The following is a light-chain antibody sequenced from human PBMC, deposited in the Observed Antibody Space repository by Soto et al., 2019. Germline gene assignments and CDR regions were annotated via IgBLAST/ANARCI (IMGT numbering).Light chain of an antibody. V-gene: IGLV2-14*02. CDR1: SSDVGSYNL. J-gene: IGLJ1*01. CDR2: EGS. CDR3: SSYASSTTPYV. Sequence: QSVLTQPASVSGSPGRWITISCTGTSSDVGSYNLVSWYQQHPGKAPKLMIYEGSKRPSGVSNRFSGSKSGNTASLTISGLQAEDEADYYCSSYASSTTPYVFGTGTKVTVL.